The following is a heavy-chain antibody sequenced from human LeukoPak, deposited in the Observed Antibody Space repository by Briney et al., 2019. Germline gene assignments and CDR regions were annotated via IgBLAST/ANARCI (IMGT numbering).Heavy chain of an antibody. Sequence: PSETLSLTCSVSGGSIRSDYWSWIRQPPGKGLEWIGYVHHTGTTNYNPSLKSRVTMSVDTSKNQFSLKLSSVTAADTAVYYCARDQRLGYYYYGMDAWGQGTTVTVSS. CDR2: VHHTGTT. D-gene: IGHD6-25*01. V-gene: IGHV4-59*01. J-gene: IGHJ6*02. CDR3: ARDQRLGYYYYGMDA. CDR1: GGSIRSDY.